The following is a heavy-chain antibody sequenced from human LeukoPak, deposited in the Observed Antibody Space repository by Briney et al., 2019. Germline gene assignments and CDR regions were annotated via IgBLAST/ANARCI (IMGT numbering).Heavy chain of an antibody. D-gene: IGHD3-3*01. CDR3: AKAGHGFGFDF. CDR2: ISSSSSYI. V-gene: IGHV3-21*01. CDR1: GFTFSSYS. J-gene: IGHJ4*02. Sequence: PGGSLRLSCAASGFTFSSYSMNWVRQAPGKGLEWVSSISSSSSYIYYADSVKGRFTISRDNAQNSLYLQMNSLRAEDTAVYYCAKAGHGFGFDFWGQGTLVTVSS.